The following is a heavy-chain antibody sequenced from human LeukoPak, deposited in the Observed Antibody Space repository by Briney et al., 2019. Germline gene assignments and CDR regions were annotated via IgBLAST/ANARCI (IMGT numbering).Heavy chain of an antibody. Sequence: SETLSLTCAVYGGSFSSYYWSWIRQPPGKGLEWIGEINHSGSTYYNPSLKSRVTISVDTSKNQFSLKLSSVTAADTAVYYCARQQMVRGVIIYYFDYWGQGTLVTVSS. CDR2: INHSGST. D-gene: IGHD3-10*01. J-gene: IGHJ4*02. V-gene: IGHV4-34*01. CDR1: GGSFSSYY. CDR3: ARQQMVRGVIIYYFDY.